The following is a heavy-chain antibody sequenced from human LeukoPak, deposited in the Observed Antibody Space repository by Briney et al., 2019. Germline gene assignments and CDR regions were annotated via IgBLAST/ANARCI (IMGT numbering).Heavy chain of an antibody. CDR3: ARVAYCGGDCYYEAAYFDY. CDR2: IIPIFGTA. CDR1: GGTFSKYT. D-gene: IGHD2-21*02. V-gene: IGHV1-69*13. J-gene: IGHJ4*02. Sequence: SVKVSCKASGGTFSKYTISWVRQAPGQGLEWMGGIIPIFGTANYAQKFQGRVTITADESTSTAYMELSSLRSEDTAAYYCARVAYCGGDCYYEAAYFDYWGQGTLVTVSS.